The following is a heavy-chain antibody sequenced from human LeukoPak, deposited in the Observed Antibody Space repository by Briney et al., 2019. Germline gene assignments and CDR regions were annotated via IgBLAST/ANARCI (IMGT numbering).Heavy chain of an antibody. CDR2: MSPNGGIT. D-gene: IGHD7-27*01. V-gene: IGHV1-8*01. CDR1: GYTFTSYD. J-gene: IGHJ4*02. Sequence: ASVKVSCKASGYTFTSYDINWVRQATGQGPEWMGWMSPNGGITGYAQKFQGRVTMTRSTSMSTAYMELSSLRSEDTAVYYCARGPPNWGYDYWGQGTLVTVSS. CDR3: ARGPPNWGYDY.